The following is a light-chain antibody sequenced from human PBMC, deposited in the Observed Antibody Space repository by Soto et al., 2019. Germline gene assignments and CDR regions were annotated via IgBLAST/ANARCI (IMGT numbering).Light chain of an antibody. V-gene: IGKV3-11*01. CDR3: QQRSNWPPIT. Sequence: EIVMRQSPDTLSVSLGERATLSFRASQSLRSSLAWYQQKPGQAPRLLIYDASNRATGIPARFSGSGSGTDFTLTISSLEPEDFAVYYCQQRSNWPPITFGQGTRLEIK. CDR2: DAS. CDR1: QSLRSS. J-gene: IGKJ5*01.